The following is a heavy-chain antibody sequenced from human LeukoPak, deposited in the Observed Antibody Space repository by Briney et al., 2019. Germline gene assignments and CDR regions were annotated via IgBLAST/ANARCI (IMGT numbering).Heavy chain of an antibody. V-gene: IGHV1-2*02. CDR3: ARGGYYDFWSGYPSPVPPFDY. D-gene: IGHD3-3*01. CDR2: INPNSGGT. CDR1: GYTFTGYY. J-gene: IGHJ4*02. Sequence: ASVKVSCKASGYTFTGYYMHWVRQAPGQGLEWMGWINPNSGGTNYAQKFQGRVTMTRDTSISTAYMELSRLRSDDTAVYYCARGGYYDFWSGYPSPVPPFDYGGQGTLVTVSS.